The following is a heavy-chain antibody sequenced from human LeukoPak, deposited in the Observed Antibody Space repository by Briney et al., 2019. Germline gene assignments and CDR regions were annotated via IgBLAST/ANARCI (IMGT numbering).Heavy chain of an antibody. J-gene: IGHJ4*02. CDR2: ISGSGGST. Sequence: GGSLRLSCAASGFTFINYTMTWVRQAPGKGLEWVSAISGSGGSTYYADSVKGRFTISRDNSKDTLYLQMNSLRAEDTAVYYCAKSTQLRGGIATDFDSWGQGTLVTVS. V-gene: IGHV3-23*01. CDR1: GFTFINYT. CDR3: AKSTQLRGGIATDFDS. D-gene: IGHD3-16*02.